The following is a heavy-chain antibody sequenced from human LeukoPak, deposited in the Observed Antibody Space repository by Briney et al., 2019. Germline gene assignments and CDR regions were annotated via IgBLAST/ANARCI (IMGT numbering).Heavy chain of an antibody. CDR2: INHSGST. Sequence: SGTLSLTCAVYGGSFSGYYWSWIRQPPGKGLEWIGEINHSGSTNYNPSLKSRVTISVDTSKNQFALKLSSVTAADTAVYYCARGRYFEIWGQGTMVTVSS. D-gene: IGHD3-9*01. V-gene: IGHV4-34*01. CDR1: GGSFSGYY. J-gene: IGHJ3*02. CDR3: ARGRYFEI.